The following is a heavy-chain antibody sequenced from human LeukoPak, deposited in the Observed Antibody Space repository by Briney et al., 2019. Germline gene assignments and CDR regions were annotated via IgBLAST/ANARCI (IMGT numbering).Heavy chain of an antibody. Sequence: SETLSLTCTVSGGSIRSHWWTWVRQPSGRGLEWIGRVYSTGSSNYNPSLKSRVTMSVDTPKNQFSLKLTSVTAADTGVYYCARMFSGTYGGIDYWGQGTLVTVSS. J-gene: IGHJ4*02. V-gene: IGHV4-4*07. CDR1: GGSIRSHW. CDR2: VYSTGSS. D-gene: IGHD1-26*01. CDR3: ARMFSGTYGGIDY.